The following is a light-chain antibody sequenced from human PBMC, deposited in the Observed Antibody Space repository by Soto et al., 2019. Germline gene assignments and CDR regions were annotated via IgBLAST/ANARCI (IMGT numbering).Light chain of an antibody. V-gene: IGKV3-15*01. Sequence: EFVLTQSPYTLSLFPGERATLSCRASRSVSSNLAWYQQRPGQAPRLLIYGASTRATDIPPRFSGSGSGTEFILTISSLQSEDFAVYYCQQYSNWPRTFGQGTKVDIK. J-gene: IGKJ1*01. CDR1: RSVSSN. CDR3: QQYSNWPRT. CDR2: GAS.